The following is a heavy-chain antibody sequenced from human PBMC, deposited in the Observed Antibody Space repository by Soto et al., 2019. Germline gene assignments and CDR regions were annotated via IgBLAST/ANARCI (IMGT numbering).Heavy chain of an antibody. J-gene: IGHJ4*02. CDR1: GGSISSGGYS. CDR3: ARGPPFH. D-gene: IGHD3-16*01. CDR2: IYHSGST. Sequence: SETLSLTCDVYGGSISSGGYSWSWIRQPPGKGLEWIGYIYHSGSTYYNPSLKSRVTISVDRSKNQFSLKLSSVTAADTAVYYCARGPPFHWGQGTLVTVSS. V-gene: IGHV4-30-2*01.